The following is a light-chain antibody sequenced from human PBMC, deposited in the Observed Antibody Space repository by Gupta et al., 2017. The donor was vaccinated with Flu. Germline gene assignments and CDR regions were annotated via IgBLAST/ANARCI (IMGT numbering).Light chain of an antibody. J-gene: IGLJ1*01. CDR2: RDD. CDR1: TSNIASNY. V-gene: IGLV1-47*01. Sequence: QSVLTQPPSASGTPGQRVTISCSGSTSNIASNYVYWYQQFAGTAPKLLMYRDDQRPSGAPDRFSGSESGPSASLAISGLRSEDEADYYCSAWDDSLSGYVFGSGTKVTVL. CDR3: SAWDDSLSGYV.